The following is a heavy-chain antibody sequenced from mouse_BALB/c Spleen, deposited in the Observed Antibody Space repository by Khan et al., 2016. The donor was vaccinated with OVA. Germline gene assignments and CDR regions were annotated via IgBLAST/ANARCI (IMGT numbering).Heavy chain of an antibody. CDR3: ARHGTSSWFAY. J-gene: IGHJ3*01. V-gene: IGHV1S135*01. CDR2: IDPFNGST. CDR1: GYSFTTYY. Sequence: VQLQQPGPELMKPGASVKISCKASGYSFTTYYIHWVKQSHGKSLEWIGYIDPFNGSTTYNQKFKGKATLTVDKSSNTAYMHLSSLTSEDSAVYYCARHGTSSWFAYWGQGTLVTVSA. D-gene: IGHD1-1*01.